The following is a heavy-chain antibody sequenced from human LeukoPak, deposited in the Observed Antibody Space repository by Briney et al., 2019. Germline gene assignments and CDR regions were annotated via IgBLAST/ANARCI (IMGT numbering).Heavy chain of an antibody. V-gene: IGHV3-66*01. CDR3: ARDRADDGGHFDY. D-gene: IGHD1-1*01. CDR1: GFTVSNNY. CDR2: IYSGGRT. Sequence: PGGSLRLSCAASGFTVSNNYMNWVRQAPGKGLEWVSLIYSGGRTYYADSVKGRFTIFRDDSKNTLYLQMNSLRDEDTAVYYCARDRADDGGHFDYWGQGTLVTVSS. J-gene: IGHJ4*02.